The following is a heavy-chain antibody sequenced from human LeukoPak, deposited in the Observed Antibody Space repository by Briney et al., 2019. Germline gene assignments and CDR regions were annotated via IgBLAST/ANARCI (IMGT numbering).Heavy chain of an antibody. V-gene: IGHV5-51*01. CDR2: IYPGDSET. Sequence: TGESLKISCKGSGYTFSNYWIGWVRQMPGKGLEWMGIIYPGDSETRYSPSFQGQVTISADKSISTAYLQWSSLKASDTAMYYCARMDIVATTDIDYWGQGTLVTVSS. J-gene: IGHJ4*02. D-gene: IGHD5-12*01. CDR1: GYTFSNYW. CDR3: ARMDIVATTDIDY.